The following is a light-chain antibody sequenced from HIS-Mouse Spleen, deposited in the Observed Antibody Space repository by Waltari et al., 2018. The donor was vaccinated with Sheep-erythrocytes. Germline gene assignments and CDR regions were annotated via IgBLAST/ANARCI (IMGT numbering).Light chain of an antibody. V-gene: IGKV2-28*01. J-gene: IGKJ4*01. Sequence: DIVMTQSPLSLPVTSGEPASISCRSSQSLLHSNGYNYLDWYLQKPVQSPQLLIYLGSNRASGVPDRFSGSGSGTDFTLKISRVEAEDVGVYYCMQALQTPLTFGGGTKVEIK. CDR3: MQALQTPLT. CDR1: QSLLHSNGYNY. CDR2: LGS.